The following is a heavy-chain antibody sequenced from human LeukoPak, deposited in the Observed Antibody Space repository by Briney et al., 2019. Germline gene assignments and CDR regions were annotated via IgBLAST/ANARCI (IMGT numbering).Heavy chain of an antibody. D-gene: IGHD1-26*01. V-gene: IGHV1-24*01. CDR1: GYTLTELS. CDR2: FDPEDGET. J-gene: IGHJ4*02. Sequence: ASVKVSCKVSGYTLTELSMHWVRQAPGIGLEWMGGFDPEDGETIYAQKFQGRVTMTEDTSTDTAYMELSNLRSEDTAVYYCATSHGSGSPVDYWGQGTLVTVSS. CDR3: ATSHGSGSPVDY.